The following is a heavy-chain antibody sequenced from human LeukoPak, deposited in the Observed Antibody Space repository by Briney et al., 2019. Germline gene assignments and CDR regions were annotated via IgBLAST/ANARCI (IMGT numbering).Heavy chain of an antibody. Sequence: PGGSLRLSCAVTGFTFSSYVMSWVRQAPGKGLEWVSSISGSGGSTYYADSVKGRFTISRDNSQKTLYRQMNSLRADDNAVYYCASWVTDRGFDYWGQGTLVTVSS. CDR3: ASWVTDRGFDY. CDR2: ISGSGGST. D-gene: IGHD3-10*01. CDR1: GFTFSSYV. V-gene: IGHV3-23*01. J-gene: IGHJ4*02.